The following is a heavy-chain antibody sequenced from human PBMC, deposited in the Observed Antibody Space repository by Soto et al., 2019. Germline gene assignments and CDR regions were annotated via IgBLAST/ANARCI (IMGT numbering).Heavy chain of an antibody. J-gene: IGHJ4*02. CDR2: SYSGPRN. D-gene: IGHD6-13*01. CDR3: ARGSSRWDY. CDR1: GGSISSFY. Sequence: TSETLSLTCTVSGGSISSFYWSWIRQPAGKGLEWIGRSYSGPRNNYNPPLKSRVTMSVDTFKNQFSLRLSSVTAADTAMYYCARGSSRWDYWGQGTLVTVSS. V-gene: IGHV4-4*07.